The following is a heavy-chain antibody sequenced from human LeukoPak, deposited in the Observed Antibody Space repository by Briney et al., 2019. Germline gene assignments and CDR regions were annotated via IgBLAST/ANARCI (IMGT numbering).Heavy chain of an antibody. CDR2: FDPEDGET. D-gene: IGHD6-13*01. CDR3: ATWSSSWSAFDL. CDR1: GYTLTELS. Sequence: GASVKVSCKVSGYTLTELSMHWVRQAPGKGLEWMGGFDPEDGETIYAQKFQGRVTMTRDTSITTAYMELSRLRSDDTAVYYCATWSSSWSAFDLWGQGTMVTVSS. V-gene: IGHV1-24*01. J-gene: IGHJ3*01.